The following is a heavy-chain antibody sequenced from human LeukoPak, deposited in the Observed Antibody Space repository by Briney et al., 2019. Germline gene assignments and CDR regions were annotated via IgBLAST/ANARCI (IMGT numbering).Heavy chain of an antibody. CDR3: VRDVGATNYYY. J-gene: IGHJ4*02. V-gene: IGHV4-4*07. Sequence: SETLSLTCTVSGESISDYYWSWIRQPAGKGLEWIGRIYTFGGTTYNPSLKSRVSMSADKAKNQFSLRLTSVTAADTAVYYCVRDVGATNYYYWGQGILVTVSS. CDR2: IYTFGGT. D-gene: IGHD1-26*01. CDR1: GESISDYY.